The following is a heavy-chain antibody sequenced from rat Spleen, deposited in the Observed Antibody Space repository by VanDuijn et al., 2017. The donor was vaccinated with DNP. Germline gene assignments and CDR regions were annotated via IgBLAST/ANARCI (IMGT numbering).Heavy chain of an antibody. V-gene: IGHV5-7*01. CDR2: ISYDGSST. D-gene: IGHD4-1*01. CDR3: AKNTGYYFDS. J-gene: IGHJ2*01. Sequence: EVQLVESGGGLVQPGRSLKLSCAASGLTFSDYNMAWVRQAPKKGLEWVATISYDGSSTYYRDSVRGRFTISRDYARSTLYLQMDSLRSEDTATYYCAKNTGYYFDSWGQGVMVTVSS. CDR1: GLTFSDYN.